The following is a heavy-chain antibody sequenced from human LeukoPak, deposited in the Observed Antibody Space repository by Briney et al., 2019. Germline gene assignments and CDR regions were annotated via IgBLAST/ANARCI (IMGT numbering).Heavy chain of an antibody. Sequence: ASVKVSCKASGYTFSDYYIHWVRQAPGQGLQWMGWTSPTSGATKYAQPFQGRVAMTRDTSINTAYMELSGLIPDDTAVYFCTKMSPHHTWEQLVFDCWGQGAL. CDR3: TKMSPHHTWEQLVFDC. CDR2: TSPTSGAT. V-gene: IGHV1-2*02. D-gene: IGHD1-26*01. CDR1: GYTFSDYY. J-gene: IGHJ4*02.